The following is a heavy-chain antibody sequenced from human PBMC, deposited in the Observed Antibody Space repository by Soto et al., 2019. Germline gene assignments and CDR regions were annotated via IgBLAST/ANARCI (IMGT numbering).Heavy chain of an antibody. J-gene: IGHJ4*02. CDR3: ARDGDYYDSSGYYWRYFDY. CDR2: IYYSGST. CDR1: GGSISSGDYY. V-gene: IGHV4-30-4*01. D-gene: IGHD3-22*01. Sequence: TLSLTCTVSGGSISSGDYYWSWIRQPPGKGLEWIGYIYYSGSTYYNPSLKSRVTISVDTSKNQFSLKLSSVTAADTAVYYCARDGDYYDSSGYYWRYFDYWGQGTLVTVSS.